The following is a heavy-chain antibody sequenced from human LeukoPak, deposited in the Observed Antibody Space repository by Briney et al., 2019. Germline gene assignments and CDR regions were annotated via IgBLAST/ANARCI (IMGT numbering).Heavy chain of an antibody. J-gene: IGHJ6*02. V-gene: IGHV3-23*01. CDR2: ISRRGDTK. CDR1: GFTVSSNY. CDR3: AKGGDVAVVPAAGPYYAMDV. Sequence: GGSLRLSCAASGFTVSSNYMSWVRQAPGKGLEWVSVISRRGDTKYYADSVKGRFTISRDNSKNTVFLQMNSLSADDTATYYCAKGGDVAVVPAAGPYYAMDVWGQGTTVTVSS. D-gene: IGHD2-2*01.